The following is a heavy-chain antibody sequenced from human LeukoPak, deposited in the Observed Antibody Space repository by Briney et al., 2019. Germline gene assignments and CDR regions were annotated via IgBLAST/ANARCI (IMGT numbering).Heavy chain of an antibody. CDR2: IGGRGGGT. Sequence: GGSLRLSCAASGFAFSTYAMSWVRQAPGKGLEWVSVIGGRGGGTLYADSVKGRFTVSRDNSKNTLYLQMNSLRVEDAAVYFCATDYYGNPGDYWGQGTVVTVSS. CDR3: ATDYYGNPGDY. D-gene: IGHD3-10*01. CDR1: GFAFSTYA. J-gene: IGHJ4*02. V-gene: IGHV3-23*01.